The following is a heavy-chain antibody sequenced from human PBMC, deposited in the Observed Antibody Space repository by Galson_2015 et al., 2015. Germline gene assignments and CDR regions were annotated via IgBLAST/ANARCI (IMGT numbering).Heavy chain of an antibody. CDR2: ISGGGGTT. CDR3: ANAPPRRGGDYFDY. CDR1: GFTFSSDS. D-gene: IGHD3-10*01. Sequence: SLRLSCAASGFTFSSDSMAWVRQAPGKGLEWVSVISGGGGTTYYADSVKGRFTVSRDNSRNTLYLQMNILRAEDTAVYYCANAPPRRGGDYFDYWGQGTLVTVSS. V-gene: IGHV3-23*01. J-gene: IGHJ4*02.